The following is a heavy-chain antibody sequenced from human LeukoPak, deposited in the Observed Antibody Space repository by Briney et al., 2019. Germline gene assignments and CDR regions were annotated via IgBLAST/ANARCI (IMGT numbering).Heavy chain of an antibody. J-gene: IGHJ4*02. V-gene: IGHV3-30*02. D-gene: IGHD1-26*01. CDR2: IRYDGSNK. Sequence: GGSLRLSCAASGFTFSSYGMHWVRQAPGKGLEWVAFIRYDGSNKYYADSVKGRFTISRDNSKNTLYLQMNSLRAEDTAVYYCSKDRRGSYTFDYWGQGTLVTVS. CDR3: SKDRRGSYTFDY. CDR1: GFTFSSYG.